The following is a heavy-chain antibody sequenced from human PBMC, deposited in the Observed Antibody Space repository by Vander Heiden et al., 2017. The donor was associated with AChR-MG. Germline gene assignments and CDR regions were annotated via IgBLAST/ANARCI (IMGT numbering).Heavy chain of an antibody. CDR1: GGSFSGYY. CDR3: AINRDGYNSDDY. CDR2: INHSGST. D-gene: IGHD5-12*01. J-gene: IGHJ4*02. Sequence: QVQLQQWGAGLLKPSETLSLTCAVYGGSFSGYYWSWIRQPPGKGLEWIGEINHSGSTNYNPSLKSRVTISVDTSKNQFSLKLRSVTAADTAVYYCAINRDGYNSDDYWGQGTLVTVSS. V-gene: IGHV4-34*01.